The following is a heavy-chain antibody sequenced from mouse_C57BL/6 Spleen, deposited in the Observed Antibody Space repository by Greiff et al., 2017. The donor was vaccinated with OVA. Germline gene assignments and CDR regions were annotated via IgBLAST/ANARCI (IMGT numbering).Heavy chain of an antibody. D-gene: IGHD2-4*01. CDR2: ISGGGGNT. V-gene: IGHV5-9*01. CDR1: GFTFSSYT. Sequence: EVNLVESGGGLVKPGGSLKLSCAASGFTFSSYTMPWVRQTPEQRLEWVGTISGGGGNTYYPDSVKGRFTISRDNAKNTLYLQMSSLRSEDTALYYCARHHCDYDGPPFAYWGQGTLVTVSA. J-gene: IGHJ3*01. CDR3: ARHHCDYDGPPFAY.